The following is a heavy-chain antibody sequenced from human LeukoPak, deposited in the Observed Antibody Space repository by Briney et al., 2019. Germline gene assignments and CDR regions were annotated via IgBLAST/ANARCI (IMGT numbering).Heavy chain of an antibody. V-gene: IGHV3-30*04. D-gene: IGHD6-13*01. J-gene: IGHJ4*02. Sequence: GRSLRLSCAASGFTFSSYAMHWVRQAPGKGLEWVAVISYDGSNKYYADSVKGRFTISRGNSKNTLYLQMNSLRAEDTAVYYCARDLEYSSSWYRGIDYWGQGTLVTVSS. CDR3: ARDLEYSSSWYRGIDY. CDR1: GFTFSSYA. CDR2: ISYDGSNK.